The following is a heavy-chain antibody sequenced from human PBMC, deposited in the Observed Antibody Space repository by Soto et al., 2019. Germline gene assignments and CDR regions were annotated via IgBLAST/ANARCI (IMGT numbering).Heavy chain of an antibody. D-gene: IGHD1-26*01. CDR3: ARVAGSPDY. CDR2: LNPKSGMT. V-gene: IGHV1-8*01. J-gene: IGHJ4*02. Sequence: QVQLVQSGPEVKKPGASVKVSCKASGYTFTTYDFNWVRQAPGPGLERMGWLNPKSGMTGSAQKFQGRVTMTRDSSISTVYMELSSLRSEDTAVYYCARVAGSPDYWGQGTLVTVSS. CDR1: GYTFTTYD.